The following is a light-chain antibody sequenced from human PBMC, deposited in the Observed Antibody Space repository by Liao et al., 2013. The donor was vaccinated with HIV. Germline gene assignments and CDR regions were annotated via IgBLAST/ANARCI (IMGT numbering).Light chain of an antibody. J-gene: IGLJ3*02. CDR1: ALPKLY. CDR3: QVWDSSSDHWV. CDR2: YDS. Sequence: SYELTQPPSVSVSPGQTARITCSGDALPKLYAYWYQQKPGQAPVLVIYYDSDRPSGIPERFSGSNSGNTATLTINRVEAGDEADYYCQVWDSSSDHWVFGGGTKLTVL. V-gene: IGLV3-21*02.